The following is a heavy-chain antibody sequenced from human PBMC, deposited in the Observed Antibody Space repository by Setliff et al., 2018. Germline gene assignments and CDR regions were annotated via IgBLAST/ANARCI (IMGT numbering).Heavy chain of an antibody. CDR3: ARGEKYYSDSSGYSLDF. J-gene: IGHJ4*02. V-gene: IGHV1-2*06. CDR1: GYTFNNYF. Sequence: GASVKVSCKASGYTFNNYFLHWVRQAPGQGLEWMGRFHPYSGHTNYAQNFQGRVTMTMDASITTVYMELSRLTSDDTALYYCARGEKYYSDSSGYSLDFWGQGTLVTVSS. CDR2: FHPYSGHT. D-gene: IGHD3-22*01.